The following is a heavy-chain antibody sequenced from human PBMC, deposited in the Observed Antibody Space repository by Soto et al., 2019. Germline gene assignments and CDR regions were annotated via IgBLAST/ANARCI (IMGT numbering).Heavy chain of an antibody. V-gene: IGHV3-74*01. CDR3: ARDNNWSYDY. CDR2: IGPDGSST. J-gene: IGHJ4*02. Sequence: GGSLRLSCGASGFAFSSHWIHWVRQAPGKGLVWVSHIGPDGSSTRDADSVQGRFTISRDNARNTLYLQMNSLRDEDTAVYYCARDNNWSYDYWGQGILVTVSS. D-gene: IGHD1-1*01. CDR1: GFAFSSHW.